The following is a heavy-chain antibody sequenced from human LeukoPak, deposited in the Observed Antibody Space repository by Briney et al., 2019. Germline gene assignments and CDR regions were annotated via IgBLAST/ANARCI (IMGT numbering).Heavy chain of an antibody. CDR3: TTGPFSVVVAALNYYYYMDV. CDR1: GFTFSNAW. CDR2: IKSKTDGGTT. Sequence: GGSLRLSCAASGFTFSNAWMSWVRQAPGKGLEWVGRIKSKTDGGTTDYAAPVKGRFTISRDDSKNTLYLQMNSLKTEDTAVYYCTTGPFSVVVAALNYYYYMDVWGKGTTVTTSS. J-gene: IGHJ6*03. D-gene: IGHD2-15*01. V-gene: IGHV3-15*01.